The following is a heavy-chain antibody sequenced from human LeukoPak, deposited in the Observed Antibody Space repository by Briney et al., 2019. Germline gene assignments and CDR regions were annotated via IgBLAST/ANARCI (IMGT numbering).Heavy chain of an antibody. J-gene: IGHJ1*01. Sequence: PSETLSLTCTVSGGSISGYYWSWIRQPPGKGLECMGYIYYSGSTNYNPSLKSRVTISVDTSKNQLSLKLSAVTAADTAVYYCARHANRGYDTSGYYNFQHWGQGTLVTVSS. D-gene: IGHD3-22*01. V-gene: IGHV4-59*08. CDR2: IYYSGST. CDR3: ARHANRGYDTSGYYNFQH. CDR1: GGSISGYY.